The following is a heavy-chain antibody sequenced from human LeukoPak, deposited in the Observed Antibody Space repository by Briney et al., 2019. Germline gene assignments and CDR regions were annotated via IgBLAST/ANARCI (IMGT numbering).Heavy chain of an antibody. V-gene: IGHV3-30*18. Sequence: GGSLRLSCAASGLTFSSYGMHWVRQAPGKGLEWVAVIPYDGSNKYYADSVKGRFTISRDNPKNTLYLQMNSLRAEDTAVYYCAKDRVVVVPAAINVYYYYGMDVWGQGTTVTVSS. CDR3: AKDRVVVVPAAINVYYYYGMDV. J-gene: IGHJ6*02. D-gene: IGHD2-2*02. CDR1: GLTFSSYG. CDR2: IPYDGSNK.